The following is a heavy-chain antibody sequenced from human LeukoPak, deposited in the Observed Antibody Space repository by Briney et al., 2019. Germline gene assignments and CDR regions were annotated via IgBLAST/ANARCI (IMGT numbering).Heavy chain of an antibody. V-gene: IGHV3-7*01. J-gene: IGHJ4*02. D-gene: IGHD3-22*01. CDR1: GFTFSSYW. CDR2: IKQDESEK. CDR3: ATIVVVSTTLPDY. Sequence: GGSLRLSCAASGFTFSSYWMSWVRQAPGKGLEWVANIKQDESEKYYVDSVKGRFTISRDNAKNSLYLQMNSLRAEDTAVYYCATIVVVSTTLPDYWGQGTLVTVSS.